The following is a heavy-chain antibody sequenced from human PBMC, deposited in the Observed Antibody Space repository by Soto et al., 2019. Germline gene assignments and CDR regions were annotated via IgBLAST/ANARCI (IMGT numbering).Heavy chain of an antibody. J-gene: IGHJ1*01. CDR2: IYHSGST. CDR1: GGSISSSNW. CDR3: ARRSMTTVVNPTEYFQH. Sequence: QVQLQESGPGLVKPSGTLSLTCAVSGGSISSSNWWSWVRQPPGKGLEWIGEIYHSGSTNYNPSLEGRVPLSVXXSXNXXSLKLSSLTAADTAVYYCARRSMTTVVNPTEYFQHWGQGTLVTVSS. V-gene: IGHV4-4*02. D-gene: IGHD4-17*01.